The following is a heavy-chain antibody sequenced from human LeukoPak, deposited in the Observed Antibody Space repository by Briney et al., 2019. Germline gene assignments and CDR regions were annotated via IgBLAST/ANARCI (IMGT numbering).Heavy chain of an antibody. D-gene: IGHD3-10*01. Sequence: GGSLRLSCAASGFTFDDYTMHWVRQAPGKGLEWVSLISWDGGSTYYADSVKGRFTISRDNSKNSLYLQMNSLRTEDTALYYCAKDTGHYYGSGLIDYWGQGTLVTVSS. CDR2: ISWDGGST. V-gene: IGHV3-43*01. J-gene: IGHJ4*02. CDR1: GFTFDDYT. CDR3: AKDTGHYYGSGLIDY.